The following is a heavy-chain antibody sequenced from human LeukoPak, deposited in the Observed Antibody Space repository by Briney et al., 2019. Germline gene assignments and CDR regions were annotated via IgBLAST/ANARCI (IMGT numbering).Heavy chain of an antibody. J-gene: IGHJ4*02. CDR3: ARSSDYGDYD. CDR1: GGSVNSGGYY. D-gene: IGHD4-17*01. CDR2: IYYSGRT. Sequence: TPSQTLSLTCTVSGGSVNSGGYYWTWIRQHPGKGLEWLGYIYYSGRTYYNPSLKSRITISLDTSKNQFPLNLTSVSAADTAFYFCARSSDYGDYDWGQGTLITVSS. V-gene: IGHV4-31*03.